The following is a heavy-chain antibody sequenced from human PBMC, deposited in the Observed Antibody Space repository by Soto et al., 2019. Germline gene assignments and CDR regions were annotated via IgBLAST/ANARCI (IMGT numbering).Heavy chain of an antibody. CDR2: ITPYNGNA. CDR3: ARARMFSGAHHDY. D-gene: IGHD1-26*01. Sequence: QVHLVQSGAVVENPGASVKVSCKASGYTFTNFGINWVRQAPGQGLEWMGWITPYNGNANYPQKHQDRLTITTDPATNTAYLELRSLRSDDTAVYFCARARMFSGAHHDYWGQGTLVTVAS. J-gene: IGHJ4*02. V-gene: IGHV1-18*04. CDR1: GYTFTNFG.